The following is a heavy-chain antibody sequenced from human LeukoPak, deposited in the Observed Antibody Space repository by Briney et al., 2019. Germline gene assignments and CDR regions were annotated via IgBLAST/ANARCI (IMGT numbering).Heavy chain of an antibody. CDR2: ISGSGGST. D-gene: IGHD3-16*01. V-gene: IGHV3-23*01. CDR1: GFTFSNYA. J-gene: IGHJ4*02. CDR3: AKVHRVFGSAKYGPTDY. Sequence: GGSLRLSCAASGFTFSNYAMSWVRQAPGKGLEWVSGISGSGGSTYSADSVKGRFTISRDNSKNTLYLQMSSLRAEDTAVYFCAKVHRVFGSAKYGPTDYWGQGTLVSVSS.